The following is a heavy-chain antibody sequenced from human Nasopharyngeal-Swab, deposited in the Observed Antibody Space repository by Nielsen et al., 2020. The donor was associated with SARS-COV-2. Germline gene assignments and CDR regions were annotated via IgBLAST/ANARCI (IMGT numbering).Heavy chain of an antibody. CDR2: IYYSGST. CDR1: GGSISSYY. J-gene: IGHJ5*02. D-gene: IGHD3-9*01. Sequence: SETLSLTCTVSGGSISSYYWSWIRQPPGKGLEWIGYIYYSGSTNCNPSLKSRVTISVDTSKNQFSLKLSSVTAADTAVYYCARVGVLRYFDNWFDPWGQGTLVTVSS. V-gene: IGHV4-59*01. CDR3: ARVGVLRYFDNWFDP.